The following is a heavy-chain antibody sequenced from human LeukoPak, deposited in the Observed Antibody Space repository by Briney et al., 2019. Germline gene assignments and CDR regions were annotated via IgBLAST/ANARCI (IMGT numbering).Heavy chain of an antibody. Sequence: ASVKDSCKACGYTFTSYYMHWVRQAPGQGPEWMGIINPSGGSTSYAQKFQGRVTITTDESTSTAYMELSSLRAEDTAVYYCARVPFRGDDYWGQGTLVTVSS. V-gene: IGHV1-46*01. CDR3: ARVPFRGDDY. D-gene: IGHD3-10*01. CDR1: GYTFTSYY. CDR2: INPSGGST. J-gene: IGHJ4*02.